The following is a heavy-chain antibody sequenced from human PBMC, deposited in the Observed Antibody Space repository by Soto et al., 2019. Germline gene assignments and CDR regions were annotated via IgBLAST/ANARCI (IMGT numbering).Heavy chain of an antibody. J-gene: IGHJ6*04. D-gene: IGHD3-3*01. CDR1: GGSFIGYY. V-gene: IGHV4-34*01. CDR2: INHSGST. CDR3: ARGLTVFWSGSRAGYYYGMEV. Sequence: SETLSLTCAVYGGSFIGYYWSWIRQPPGKGLEWIGEINHSGSTNYNPSLKSRVTISVDTSKNQFSLKLSSVTAADTAVYYCARGLTVFWSGSRAGYYYGMEVWGKGTRVTVSS.